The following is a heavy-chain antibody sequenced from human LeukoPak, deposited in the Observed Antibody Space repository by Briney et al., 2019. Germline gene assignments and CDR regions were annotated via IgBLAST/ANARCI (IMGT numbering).Heavy chain of an antibody. V-gene: IGHV3-74*01. D-gene: IGHD2-15*01. CDR2: INSDGSST. Sequence: GGSLRLSCAASGFAFSSYWMHWVRQAPGKGLVWVSRINSDGSSTSYADSVKGRFTISRDNAKNTLYLQMNSLRAEDTAVYYCARDLGDIVVVVAASNAFDIWGQGTMVTVSS. CDR1: GFAFSSYW. CDR3: ARDLGDIVVVVAASNAFDI. J-gene: IGHJ3*02.